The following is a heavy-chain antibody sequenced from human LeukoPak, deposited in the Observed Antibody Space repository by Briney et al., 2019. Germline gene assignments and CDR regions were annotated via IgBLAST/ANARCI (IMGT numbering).Heavy chain of an antibody. D-gene: IGHD3-10*01. V-gene: IGHV3-48*04. CDR3: ASNPASIWFGELLSYYYYIDV. J-gene: IGHJ6*03. CDR2: ISSSSSTI. Sequence: GGSLRPSCAASGFTFSSYSMNWVRQAPGKGLEWVSYISSSSSTIYYADSVKGRFTISRDNAKNSLYLQMNSLRAEDTAVYYFASNPASIWFGELLSYYYYIDVWGKGTTVTVSS. CDR1: GFTFSSYS.